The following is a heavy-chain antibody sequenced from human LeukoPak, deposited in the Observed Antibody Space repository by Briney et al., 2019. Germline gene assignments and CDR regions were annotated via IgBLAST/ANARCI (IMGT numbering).Heavy chain of an antibody. CDR3: ARHWGDYAHFDY. V-gene: IGHV4-39*07. CDR2: MYYTGTT. J-gene: IGHJ4*02. Sequence: PSETLSLTCSVSGGSIRSLGYSWGWIRQPPGKGLEWIASMYYTGTTYYNPSLKSRVTMSVDTSKNQFSLNLTSVTAADTAVFYCARHWGDYAHFDYWGQGALVTVSS. D-gene: IGHD3-16*01. CDR1: GGSIRSLGYS.